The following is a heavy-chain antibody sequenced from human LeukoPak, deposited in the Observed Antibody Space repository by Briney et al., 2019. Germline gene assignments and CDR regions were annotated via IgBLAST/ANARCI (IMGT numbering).Heavy chain of an antibody. D-gene: IGHD4-17*01. CDR2: IYSGGST. CDR3: ATINDYGDYEAWFDP. CDR1: GFTVSSNY. Sequence: PGGSLRLSCAASGFTVSSNYMSWVRQAPGKGLEWVSVIYSGGSTYYADSVKGRFTISRDNAKNSLYLQMNSLRAEDTAVYYCATINDYGDYEAWFDPWGQGTLVTVSS. V-gene: IGHV3-53*01. J-gene: IGHJ5*02.